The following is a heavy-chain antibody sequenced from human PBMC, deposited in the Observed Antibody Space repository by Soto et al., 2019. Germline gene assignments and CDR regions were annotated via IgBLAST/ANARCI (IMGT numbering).Heavy chain of an antibody. V-gene: IGHV4-59*01. CDR2: IHYSGNT. D-gene: IGHD2-2*01. CDR3: ERDRSTSWFDP. CDR1: GGSTSSYH. Sequence: SETLSLTCTVSGGSTSSYHWSWIRQPPGKGLEWIGYIHYSGNTQYNPSLNSRVTISIDTSKNQLSLKLNSVTAADTAVYYCERDRSTSWFDPWGQGTLVTVSS. J-gene: IGHJ5*02.